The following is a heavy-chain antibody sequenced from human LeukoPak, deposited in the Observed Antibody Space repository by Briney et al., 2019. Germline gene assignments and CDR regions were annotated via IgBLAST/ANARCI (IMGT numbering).Heavy chain of an antibody. Sequence: SETLSLTCTVSGGSISSSSYYWGWIRQPPGKGLEWIGSIYYSGSTYYNPSLKSRVTISVDTSKNQFSLKLSSVTAADTAVYYCARPVLAVAGKNILEEYFQHWGQGTLVTVSS. J-gene: IGHJ1*01. CDR1: GGSISSSSYY. D-gene: IGHD6-19*01. V-gene: IGHV4-39*07. CDR3: ARPVLAVAGKNILEEYFQH. CDR2: IYYSGST.